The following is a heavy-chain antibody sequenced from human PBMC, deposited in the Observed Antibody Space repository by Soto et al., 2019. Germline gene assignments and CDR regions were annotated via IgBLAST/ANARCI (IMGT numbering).Heavy chain of an antibody. CDR1: GFTFSSYA. V-gene: IGHV3-23*01. J-gene: IGHJ4*02. Sequence: PGGSLRLSCAASGFTFSSYAMSWVRQAPGKGLEWVSAISGSGGSTNYADSVKGRFTISRDNSKNTLYLQMNSLRAEDTAVYYCAKDGSSSWEPDYFDYWGQGTLVTVSS. CDR3: AKDGSSSWEPDYFDY. CDR2: ISGSGGST. D-gene: IGHD1-26*01.